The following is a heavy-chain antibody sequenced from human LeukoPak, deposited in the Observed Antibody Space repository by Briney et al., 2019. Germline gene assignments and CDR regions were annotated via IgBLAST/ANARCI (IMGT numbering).Heavy chain of an antibody. D-gene: IGHD4-17*01. J-gene: IGHJ4*02. CDR1: GFTFGNSW. Sequence: GDSLRLSCAASGFTFGNSWMSWVRQAPGKGLEWVAEIKEDGGEKYYVDSVKGRFTISRDNAKSSLFLQMNNLRAEDTAVYYCARDPAYGALDYWGQGTLVTVS. V-gene: IGHV3-7*01. CDR2: IKEDGGEK. CDR3: ARDPAYGALDY.